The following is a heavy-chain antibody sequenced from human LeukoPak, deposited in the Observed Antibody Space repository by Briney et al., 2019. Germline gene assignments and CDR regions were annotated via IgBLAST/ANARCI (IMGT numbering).Heavy chain of an antibody. Sequence: GGSLRLSCVGSGFTFSDAWMSWVRQAPGKGLEWVGRIKSKSDGRTIDYAAPVKGRFTISRDDSRNTLYLQMNSLKTEDPAVYYCTTRRQDGWWGQGTLVTVS. CDR3: TTRRQDGW. CDR2: IKSKSDGRTI. V-gene: IGHV3-15*01. CDR1: GFTFSDAW. J-gene: IGHJ4*02. D-gene: IGHD2-15*01.